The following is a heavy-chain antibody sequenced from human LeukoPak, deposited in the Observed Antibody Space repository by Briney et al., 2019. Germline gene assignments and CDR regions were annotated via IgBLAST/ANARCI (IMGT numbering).Heavy chain of an antibody. CDR3: ARAPSSSWYPFDY. Sequence: KASETLSLTCTVSGGSISSYYWSWIRQPPGKGLEWVGYIYYSGSTNYNPSLRSRVTMSIDTSSNLFSLKLTSVTAADTAVYYCARAPSSSWYPFDYWGQGTLVTVSS. J-gene: IGHJ4*02. V-gene: IGHV4-59*01. CDR2: IYYSGST. D-gene: IGHD6-13*01. CDR1: GGSISSYY.